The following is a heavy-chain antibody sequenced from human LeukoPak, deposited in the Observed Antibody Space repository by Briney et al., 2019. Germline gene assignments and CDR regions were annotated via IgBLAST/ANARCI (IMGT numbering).Heavy chain of an antibody. CDR1: GYTFSNYG. D-gene: IGHD3-3*01. J-gene: IGHJ4*02. Sequence: ASVKVSCTASGYTFSNYGISWVRQAPGQGLEWMGWISAYNGNTNYAQKLQGRVTMTTDTSTSTAYMELRSLRSDDTAVYYCAKTYYDFWSGYYPGYYFDYWGQGTLVTVSS. V-gene: IGHV1-18*01. CDR3: AKTYYDFWSGYYPGYYFDY. CDR2: ISAYNGNT.